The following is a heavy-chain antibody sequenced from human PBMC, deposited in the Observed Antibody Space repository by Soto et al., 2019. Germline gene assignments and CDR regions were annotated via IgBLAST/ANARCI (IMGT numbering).Heavy chain of an antibody. CDR3: ARGGDMEAAVHKSEYYYGTDF. V-gene: IGHV1-69*13. CDR2: IIPLFGTP. Sequence: ASVKVSCKASGGTFSNYAFSWVRQAPGQGPEWMGGIIPLFGTPNYAQRFQARLTITADEYTSTAYMELSSLRSEDTAVYYCARGGDMEAAVHKSEYYYGTDFWGQGTKVTVSS. CDR1: GGTFSNYA. J-gene: IGHJ6*02. D-gene: IGHD6-13*01.